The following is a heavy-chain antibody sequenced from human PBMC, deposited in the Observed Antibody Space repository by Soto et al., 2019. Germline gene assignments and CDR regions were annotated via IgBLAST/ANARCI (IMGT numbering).Heavy chain of an antibody. CDR2: IIPARATA. D-gene: IGHD3-22*01. J-gene: IGHJ4*02. CDR1: GGTFSSHS. CDR3: ATRPYDSSGYYNYFDY. Sequence: QVPLVQSGAEVKKPGSSVKVSCKASGGTFSSHSISWVRQAPGQGLEWVGGIIPARATANHAQTFQGRVTIAADQSTGTGYMELSSLRSEDTAVYYCATRPYDSSGYYNYFDYWGQGTLVTVSS. V-gene: IGHV1-69*01.